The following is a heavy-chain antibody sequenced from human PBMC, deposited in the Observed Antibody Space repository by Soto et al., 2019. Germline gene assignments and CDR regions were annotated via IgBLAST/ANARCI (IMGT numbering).Heavy chain of an antibody. CDR3: ARVAIPNINFGFADY. V-gene: IGHV3-64*01. J-gene: IGHJ4*02. Sequence: PGGSLRLSCAASGFTFSSYAMHWVRQAPGKGLEYVSAISSNGGSTYYANSVKGRFTISRDNSKNTLYLQMGSLRAEDMAVYYCARVAIPNINFGFADYWGQGTLVTVSS. D-gene: IGHD3-10*01. CDR1: GFTFSSYA. CDR2: ISSNGGST.